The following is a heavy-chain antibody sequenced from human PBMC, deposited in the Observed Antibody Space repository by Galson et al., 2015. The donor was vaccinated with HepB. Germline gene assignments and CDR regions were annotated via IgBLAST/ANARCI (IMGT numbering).Heavy chain of an antibody. CDR1: GFTFSSYG. Sequence: SLRLSCAASGFTFSSYGMHWVRQAPGKGLEWVAFIRYDGSNKYYADSVKGRFTISRDNSKNTLYLQMNSLRAEDTAVYYCAKDPYSGYDWTPGYNWFDPWGQGTLVTVSS. D-gene: IGHD5-12*01. CDR2: IRYDGSNK. V-gene: IGHV3-30*02. J-gene: IGHJ5*02. CDR3: AKDPYSGYDWTPGYNWFDP.